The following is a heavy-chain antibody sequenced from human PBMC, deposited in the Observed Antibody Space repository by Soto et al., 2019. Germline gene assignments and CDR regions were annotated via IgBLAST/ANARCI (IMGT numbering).Heavy chain of an antibody. CDR3: ASLFSDFWSGYYLDV. CDR1: GGSISSSSYY. CDR2: IYYSRST. V-gene: IGHV4-39*01. J-gene: IGHJ6*02. Sequence: SETLSLTCTVSGGSISSSSYYWGWIRQPPGKGLEWIGSIYYSRSTYYNPSLKSRVTISVDTAKNQFSLKLSSVTAADTAVYYCASLFSDFWSGYYLDVWGQGTTVTVSS. D-gene: IGHD3-3*01.